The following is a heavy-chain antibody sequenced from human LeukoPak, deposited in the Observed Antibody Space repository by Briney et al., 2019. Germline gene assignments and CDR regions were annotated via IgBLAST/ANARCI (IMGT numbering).Heavy chain of an antibody. Sequence: SQTPSLTCTVSGGSISSGGYYWSWIRQHPGKGLEWIGYIYYSGSTYYNPSLKSRVTISVDTSKNQFSLKLSSVTAADTAVYYCARTNGGYYYDSSVSLYYFDYWGQGTLVTVSS. CDR2: IYYSGST. D-gene: IGHD3-22*01. CDR3: ARTNGGYYYDSSVSLYYFDY. V-gene: IGHV4-31*03. CDR1: GGSISSGGYY. J-gene: IGHJ4*02.